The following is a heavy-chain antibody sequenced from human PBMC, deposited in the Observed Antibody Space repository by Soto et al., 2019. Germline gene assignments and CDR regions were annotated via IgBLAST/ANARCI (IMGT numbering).Heavy chain of an antibody. V-gene: IGHV4-59*01. CDR2: MSYTVDA. CDR3: VGSLMSRAMESFDY. D-gene: IGHD5-18*01. Sequence: HVQLQESGPGLVKPSEPLSLTCSVSAGSISRYYWGWVRQSPGEGLEWIAHMSYTVDASYNPSLKSRVTISLDTSKNQIALSLMSVTAADTAVYYCVGSLMSRAMESFDYWGQGTLVTVTS. CDR1: AGSISRYY. J-gene: IGHJ4*02.